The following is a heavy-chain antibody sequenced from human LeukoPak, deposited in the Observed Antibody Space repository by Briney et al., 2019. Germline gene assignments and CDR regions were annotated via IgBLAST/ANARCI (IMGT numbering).Heavy chain of an antibody. CDR2: INHSGST. V-gene: IGHV4-34*01. Sequence: SETLSLTCAVYGGSFSGYYWSWIRQPPGKGLEWIGEINHSGSTNYNPSLKSRVTISVDTAKNQFSLKLSSVTAADTAVYYCARGDRGYSYGSFDYWGQGTLVTVSS. CDR3: ARGDRGYSYGSFDY. D-gene: IGHD5-18*01. J-gene: IGHJ4*02. CDR1: GGSFSGYY.